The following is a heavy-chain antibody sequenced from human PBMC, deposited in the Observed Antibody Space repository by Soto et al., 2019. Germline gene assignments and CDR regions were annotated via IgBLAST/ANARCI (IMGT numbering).Heavy chain of an antibody. J-gene: IGHJ4*02. CDR2: IKSKTDGGTT. Sequence: GGSLRLSCAASGFSFTNAWMTRVRQAPGKGLEWVGRIKSKTDGGTTDYAAPVKGRFTISRDDSKNTLYLQMNSLITEDTAVYYCTTSIKAKVSGWGQGTLVTVSP. CDR3: TTSIKAKVSG. CDR1: GFSFTNAW. D-gene: IGHD6-25*01. V-gene: IGHV3-15*07.